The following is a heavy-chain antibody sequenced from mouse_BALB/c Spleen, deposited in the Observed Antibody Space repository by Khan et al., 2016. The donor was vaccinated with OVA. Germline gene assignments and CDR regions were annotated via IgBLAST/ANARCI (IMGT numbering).Heavy chain of an antibody. CDR2: IYPFNDDT. Sequence: IQLVQSGPELVKPGASVKMSCKASGYTFTSYVMHWVKQKPGLGLEWIGYIYPFNDDTKYNEKFKGKATLTSDKSSSTAYMELSSLTSEDSAVYYGAPVGNYYVSFAYGGQGTLVTVSA. CDR1: GYTFTSYV. CDR3: APVGNYYVSFAY. J-gene: IGHJ3*01. D-gene: IGHD1-1*01. V-gene: IGHV1S136*01.